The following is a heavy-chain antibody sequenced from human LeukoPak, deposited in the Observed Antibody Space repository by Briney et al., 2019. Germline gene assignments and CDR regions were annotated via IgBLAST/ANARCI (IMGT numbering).Heavy chain of an antibody. D-gene: IGHD1-26*01. J-gene: IGHJ3*02. CDR1: GFTFDAYA. CDR3: AKEDTTAFDI. V-gene: IGHV3-9*01. CDR2: ISWNGGGM. Sequence: GGSLRLSCAASGFTFDAYAMHWVRQAPGKGLEWVSGISWNGGGMGYAVSVKGRFTISRDNSKNTLYLQMNSLRAEDTAVYYCAKEDTTAFDIWGQGTMVTVSS.